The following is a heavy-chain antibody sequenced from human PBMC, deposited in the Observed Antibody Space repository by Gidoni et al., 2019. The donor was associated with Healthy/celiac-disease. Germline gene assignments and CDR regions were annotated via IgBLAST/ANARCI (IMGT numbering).Heavy chain of an antibody. J-gene: IGHJ4*02. CDR1: GFTFSNAW. D-gene: IGHD3-3*01. Sequence: EVQLVEPGGGLVKPGGSLRLSCAASGFTFSNAWMSWVRQAPGKGLEWVGRIKSKTDGGTTDYAAPVKGRFTISRDDSKNTLYLQMNSLKTEDTAVYYCTTYFKRGVRIRFLVQGEIDYWGQGTLVTVSS. CDR2: IKSKTDGGTT. V-gene: IGHV3-15*01. CDR3: TTYFKRGVRIRFLVQGEIDY.